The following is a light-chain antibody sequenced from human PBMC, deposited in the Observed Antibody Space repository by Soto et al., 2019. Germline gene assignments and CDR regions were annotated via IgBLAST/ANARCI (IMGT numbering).Light chain of an antibody. CDR1: SSDVGGYNY. J-gene: IGLJ3*02. CDR3: SSYTSSSSWV. CDR2: EVS. Sequence: QAVVTQPASVSGSPGQSITISCTGTSSDVGGYNYVSWYQQHPGKAPKVMIYEVSNRPSGVSNRFFGSKSGNTASLTISGLQAEDEADYYCSSYTSSSSWVFGGGTKLTVL. V-gene: IGLV2-14*01.